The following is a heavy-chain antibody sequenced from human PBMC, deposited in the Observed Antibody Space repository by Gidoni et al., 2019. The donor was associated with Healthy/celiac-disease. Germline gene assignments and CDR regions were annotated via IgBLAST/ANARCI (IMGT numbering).Heavy chain of an antibody. CDR3: AHIRGDYDFWSGYYMGLWFDP. Sequence: QITLKESGPTLVQPTQTLTLTCTFSGFSLSTSGVGVGWIRQPPGKALEWLALIYWNDDKRYSPSLKSRLTITKDTSKNQVVLTMTNMDPVDTATYYCAHIRGDYDFWSGYYMGLWFDPWGQGTLVTVSS. D-gene: IGHD3-3*01. V-gene: IGHV2-5*01. CDR1: GFSLSTSGVG. J-gene: IGHJ5*02. CDR2: IYWNDDK.